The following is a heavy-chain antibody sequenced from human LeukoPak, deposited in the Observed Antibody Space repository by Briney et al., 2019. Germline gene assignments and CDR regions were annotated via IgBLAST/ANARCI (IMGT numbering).Heavy chain of an antibody. Sequence: SETLSLTCTVSGGSISNSSYYWGWIRQPPGRGLAWIGSIYYSGSTYYNPSLKSRVTISVDTSKNQFSLKLSSVTAADTAVYYCARSSNSWAIHAFDIWGQGTMVTVSS. CDR1: GGSISNSSYY. J-gene: IGHJ3*02. D-gene: IGHD6-13*01. CDR2: IYYSGST. CDR3: ARSSNSWAIHAFDI. V-gene: IGHV4-39*01.